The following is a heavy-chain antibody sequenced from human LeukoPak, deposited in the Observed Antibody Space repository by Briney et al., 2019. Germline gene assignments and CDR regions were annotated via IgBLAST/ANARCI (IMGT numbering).Heavy chain of an antibody. CDR1: GGSISSYY. Sequence: SETLSLTCTVSGGSISSYYWSWIRQPAGKGLEWIGEINHSGSTNYNPSLKSRVTISVDTSKNQFSLKLSSVTAADTAVYYCASRRLRFLEWHAYYFDYWGQGTLVTVSS. CDR2: INHSGST. V-gene: IGHV4-34*01. D-gene: IGHD3-3*01. J-gene: IGHJ4*02. CDR3: ASRRLRFLEWHAYYFDY.